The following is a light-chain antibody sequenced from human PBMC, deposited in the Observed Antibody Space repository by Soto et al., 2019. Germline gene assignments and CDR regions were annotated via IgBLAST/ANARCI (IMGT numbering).Light chain of an antibody. Sequence: QSVLTQPASVSGSPGQPITISCTRTNSDVGSYNFVSWYQQHPGKAPKVMIFEVSKRPSGVSDRFSGSKSGNTASLTISGLQAEDEADYYCCSDAGSSTYVFGTGTKVTVL. CDR3: CSDAGSSTYV. J-gene: IGLJ1*01. V-gene: IGLV2-23*02. CDR1: NSDVGSYNF. CDR2: EVS.